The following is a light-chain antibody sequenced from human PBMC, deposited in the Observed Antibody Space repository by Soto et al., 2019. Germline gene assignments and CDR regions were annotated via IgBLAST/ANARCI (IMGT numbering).Light chain of an antibody. CDR2: KAS. CDR1: QSISSW. J-gene: IGKJ1*01. CDR3: QQYNSYWGT. Sequence: DIQMTQSPSTLSASVGDRVTITCRASQSISSWLAWYQQKPGKAPKHLIYKASSLESGVPSRFSGSGSGTEFTLTISSLQPDDFSTYYCQQYNSYWGTFGQGTKVEIK. V-gene: IGKV1-5*03.